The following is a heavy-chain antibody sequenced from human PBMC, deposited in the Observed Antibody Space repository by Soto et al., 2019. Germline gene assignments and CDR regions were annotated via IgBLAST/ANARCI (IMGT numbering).Heavy chain of an antibody. CDR3: ARGNIVVVTPAKYKWSDP. CDR2: ISAYNGNT. J-gene: IGHJ5*02. CDR1: AYTFTSYV. V-gene: IGHV1-18*01. Sequence: ASVNGSCNASAYTFTSYVSSWVRQAPGQGLEWMGWISAYNGNTNYAQKLQGRVTMTTDTSTSTAYMELRSLRSDDTAVYYCARGNIVVVTPAKYKWSDPRGQGT. D-gene: IGHD2-2*01.